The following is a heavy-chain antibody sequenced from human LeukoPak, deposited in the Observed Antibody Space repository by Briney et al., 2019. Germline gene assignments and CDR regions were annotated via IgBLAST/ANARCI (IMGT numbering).Heavy chain of an antibody. V-gene: IGHV3-30*04. Sequence: GRSLRLSCAASGFTFSSYAMHWARQAPGKGLEWVAVISYDGSNKYYADSVKGRFTISRDNSKNTLYLQMNSLRAEDTAVYYCARPLAVYWGQGTLVTVSS. CDR1: GFTFSSYA. CDR3: ARPLAVY. CDR2: ISYDGSNK. J-gene: IGHJ4*02.